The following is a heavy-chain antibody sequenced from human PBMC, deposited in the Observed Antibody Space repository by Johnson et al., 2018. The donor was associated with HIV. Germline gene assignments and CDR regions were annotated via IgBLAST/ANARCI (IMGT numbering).Heavy chain of an antibody. D-gene: IGHD5-12*01. CDR1: GFTVSSNY. Sequence: VQLVESGGGLIQPGGSLRLSCAASGFTVSSNYMSWVRQAPGKGLEWVSVIYSGGSTYYADSVKGRFTISRDNCKNTLYLQMNSLRAEDTATYYCAKTISGFYLYDAFDIWGQGTMVTVSS. J-gene: IGHJ3*02. CDR3: AKTISGFYLYDAFDI. V-gene: IGHV3-66*01. CDR2: IYSGGST.